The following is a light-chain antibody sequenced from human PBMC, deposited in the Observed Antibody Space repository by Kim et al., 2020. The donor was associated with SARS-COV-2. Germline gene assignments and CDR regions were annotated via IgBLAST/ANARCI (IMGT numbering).Light chain of an antibody. CDR2: DAS. Sequence: EIVLTQSPGTLSLSPGERATLSCRASYSVNRYLSWFQQKPGQAPRLLIYDASNRAAGIPARFSGSGSGTDFTLTISTLEPEDFGVYYCQQRSDWPITFGQGTRLEIK. CDR1: YSVNRY. V-gene: IGKV3-11*01. CDR3: QQRSDWPIT. J-gene: IGKJ5*01.